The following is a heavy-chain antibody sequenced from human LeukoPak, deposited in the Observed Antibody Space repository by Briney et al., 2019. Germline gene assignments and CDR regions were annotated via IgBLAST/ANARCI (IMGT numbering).Heavy chain of an antibody. CDR3: ARDVPRGAVAGREPKDV. Sequence: SETLSLTCTVSGGSISSSSYYWGWIRQPPGKGLEWIGSIYYSGSTYYNPSLKSRVTISVDTSKNQFSPKLSSVTAADTAVYYCARDVPRGAVAGREPKDVWGKGTTVTVSS. CDR2: IYYSGST. CDR1: GGSISSSSYY. J-gene: IGHJ6*04. V-gene: IGHV4-39*07. D-gene: IGHD6-19*01.